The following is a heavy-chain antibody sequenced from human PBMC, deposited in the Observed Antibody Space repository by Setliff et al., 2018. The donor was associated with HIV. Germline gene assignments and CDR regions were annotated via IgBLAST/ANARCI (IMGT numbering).Heavy chain of an antibody. CDR1: GYTFTNYY. V-gene: IGHV1-46*01. CDR2: ISPSGGTI. D-gene: IGHD6-13*01. CDR3: ARGRSRAKDAFDI. J-gene: IGHJ3*02. Sequence: ASVKVSCKASGYTFTNYYIHWVRQAPGQGLEWMGIISPSGGTISYAQKFQGRVTMTRDTSTNTVYMELSSLRSEDTAVYYCARGRSRAKDAFDIWGQGTMVTVSS.